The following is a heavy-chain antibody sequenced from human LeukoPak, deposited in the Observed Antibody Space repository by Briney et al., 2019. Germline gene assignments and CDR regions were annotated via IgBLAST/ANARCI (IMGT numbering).Heavy chain of an antibody. CDR3: ARDSGSGSSSYFDY. D-gene: IGHD1-26*01. CDR2: IYYSGST. Sequence: SETLSLTCTVSGYSISSGYYWGWIRQPPGKGLEWIGYIYYSGSTNYNPSLKSRVTISVDTSKNQFSLKLSSVTAADTAVYYCARDSGSGSSSYFDYWGQGTLVTVSS. J-gene: IGHJ4*02. CDR1: GYSISSGYY. V-gene: IGHV4-38-2*02.